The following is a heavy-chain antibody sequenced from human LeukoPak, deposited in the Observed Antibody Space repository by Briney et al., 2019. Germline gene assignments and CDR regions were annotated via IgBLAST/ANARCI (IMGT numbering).Heavy chain of an antibody. Sequence: SETLSLTCTVSGGSISSGTYYWSWIRQPAGKGLEWIGRISTSGSTNYNPSLKSRVTMSVDTSKNQFSLKLSSVTAADTAVYYCAREGGIVGALGAFDIWGQGTMVTVSS. CDR1: GGSISSGTYY. V-gene: IGHV4-61*02. J-gene: IGHJ3*02. CDR2: ISTSGST. CDR3: AREGGIVGALGAFDI. D-gene: IGHD1-26*01.